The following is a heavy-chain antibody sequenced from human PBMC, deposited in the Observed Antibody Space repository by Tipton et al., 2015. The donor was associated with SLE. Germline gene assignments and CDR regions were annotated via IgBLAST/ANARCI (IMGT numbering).Heavy chain of an antibody. CDR3: ARDGKGAARPFDY. V-gene: IGHV4-59*12. Sequence: GLVKPSETLSLTCAVSGASFSGYYWSWIRQPPGKGLEWIGYIYYSGSTDYNPSLKSRVTISVDTSKNQFSLKLSSVTAADTAVYYCARDGKGAARPFDYWGQGTLVTVSS. CDR2: IYYSGST. D-gene: IGHD6-6*01. J-gene: IGHJ4*02. CDR1: GASFSGYY.